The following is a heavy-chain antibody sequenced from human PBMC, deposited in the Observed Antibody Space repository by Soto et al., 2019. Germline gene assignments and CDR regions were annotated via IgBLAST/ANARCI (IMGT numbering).Heavy chain of an antibody. CDR1: GYTFTSYG. D-gene: IGHD2-15*01. Sequence: ASVKVSCKASGYTFTSYGISWVRQAPGQGLEWMGWISAYNGNTNYAQKLQGRVTMTTDTSTSTAYMELRSLGSDDTAVYYCARDGDIVVVVANFDYWGQGTLVTVSS. CDR3: ARDGDIVVVVANFDY. J-gene: IGHJ4*02. V-gene: IGHV1-18*01. CDR2: ISAYNGNT.